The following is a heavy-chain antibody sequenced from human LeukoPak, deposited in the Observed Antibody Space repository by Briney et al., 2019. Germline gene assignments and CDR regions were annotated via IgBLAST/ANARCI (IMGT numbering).Heavy chain of an antibody. J-gene: IGHJ6*03. CDR3: ARTTVKGTYYYYMDV. V-gene: IGHV1-69*05. D-gene: IGHD4-11*01. Sequence: GASVKVSCKASGGTFSSYAISWVRQAPGQGLEWMGGIIPIFGTANYAQKFQGRVTITTDETTSTAYMELSSLRSEDTAVYYCARTTVKGTYYYYMDVWGKGTTVTVSS. CDR1: GGTFSSYA. CDR2: IIPIFGTA.